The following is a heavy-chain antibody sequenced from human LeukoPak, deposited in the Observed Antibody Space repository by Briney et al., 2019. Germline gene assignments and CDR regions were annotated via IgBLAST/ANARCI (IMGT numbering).Heavy chain of an antibody. Sequence: SETLSLTCTVSGGSISSSSYYWGWIRQPPGKGLEWIGSIYYSGSTYYNPSLKSRVTISVDTSKNQFSLKLSSVTAADTAVYYCARHVVSPRYCSGGSCYSGYYFDYWGQGTLVTVSS. CDR3: ARHVVSPRYCSGGSCYSGYYFDY. CDR1: GGSISSSSYY. CDR2: IYYSGST. J-gene: IGHJ4*02. D-gene: IGHD2-15*01. V-gene: IGHV4-39*01.